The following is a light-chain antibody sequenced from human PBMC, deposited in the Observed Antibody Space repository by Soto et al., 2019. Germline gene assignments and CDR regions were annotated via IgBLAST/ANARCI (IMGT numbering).Light chain of an antibody. V-gene: IGLV2-14*01. Sequence: QSALTQPASVSGSPRQSITISCTGTSSDVGGYNYVSWYQQHPGKAPKLMIYDVNNRPSGVSNRFSGSKSGNTASLTISGLQAEDETDYYCSSYTSSSTVVFGGGTKLTVL. J-gene: IGLJ2*01. CDR1: SSDVGGYNY. CDR2: DVN. CDR3: SSYTSSSTVV.